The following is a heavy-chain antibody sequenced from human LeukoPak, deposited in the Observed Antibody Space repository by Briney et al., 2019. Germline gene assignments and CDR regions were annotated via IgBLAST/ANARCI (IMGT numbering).Heavy chain of an antibody. D-gene: IGHD6-13*01. Sequence: SETLSLTCTVSGGSISRYYWSWIRQPPGKGLEWIGYIYYSGSTNYNPSLKSRVTISVDTSKNQFSLKLSSVTAADTAVYYCAREAAAGSVWFDPWGQGTLVTVSS. CDR3: AREAAAGSVWFDP. V-gene: IGHV4-59*01. CDR1: GGSISRYY. CDR2: IYYSGST. J-gene: IGHJ5*02.